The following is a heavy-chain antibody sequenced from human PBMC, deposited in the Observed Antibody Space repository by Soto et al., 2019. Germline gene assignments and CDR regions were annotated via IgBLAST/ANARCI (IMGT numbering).Heavy chain of an antibody. D-gene: IGHD3-22*01. V-gene: IGHV3-23*01. CDR2: ISGSGGDK. Sequence: EVQLLESGGGLVQPGGSLRLSCAASGFTFSSYAMSWVRQAPGKGLEWVSAISGSGGDKYYADSVKGRFTISRDNSKNTLYLQMNSLRADDTAVYYCAKDWRYYYESSGYSDYWGQGTLVTVSS. CDR3: AKDWRYYYESSGYSDY. J-gene: IGHJ4*02. CDR1: GFTFSSYA.